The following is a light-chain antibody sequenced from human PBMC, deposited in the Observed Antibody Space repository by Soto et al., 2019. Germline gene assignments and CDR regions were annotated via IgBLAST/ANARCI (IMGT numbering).Light chain of an antibody. J-gene: IGKJ1*01. CDR3: QQSYSILWT. CDR2: AAS. Sequence: DIEMTQSPSSLSVSVGDSVTINCRTSQSIATYLNWYQQKPGQAPKLLIYAASSLQSGVPSRFSGSGSGTEFTLTITSLRTDDFATYYCQQSYSILWTFGQGTQVDIK. CDR1: QSIATY. V-gene: IGKV1-39*01.